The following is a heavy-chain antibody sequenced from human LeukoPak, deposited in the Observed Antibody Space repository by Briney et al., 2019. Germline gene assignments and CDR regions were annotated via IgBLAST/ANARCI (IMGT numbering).Heavy chain of an antibody. CDR3: AGAPYYYDATKPRAFDV. J-gene: IGHJ3*01. CDR2: IYYRGST. V-gene: IGHV4-59*01. Sequence: PSETLSLTCTVSGDSISSYFWSWIRQPPGKGLEWIGYIYYRGSTNYNPSLKSRVTISVDTSKNQVSLKLRSGTAADTAVYYCAGAPYYYDATKPRAFDVWGQGTMVTVSS. D-gene: IGHD3-22*01. CDR1: GDSISSYF.